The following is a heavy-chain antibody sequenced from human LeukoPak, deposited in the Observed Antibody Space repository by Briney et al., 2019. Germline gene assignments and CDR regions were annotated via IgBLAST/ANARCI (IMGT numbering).Heavy chain of an antibody. Sequence: GGSLRLSCAASGFTVSSNYMSWVRQAPGKGLEWVSVIYSGGSTYYADSVKGRFTISRDNSKNTLYLQMNSLRAEDTAVYYCARGRSGSNDAFDIWGQGTMVTVSS. CDR1: GFTVSSNY. D-gene: IGHD1-26*01. CDR3: ARGRSGSNDAFDI. V-gene: IGHV3-53*01. J-gene: IGHJ3*02. CDR2: IYSGGST.